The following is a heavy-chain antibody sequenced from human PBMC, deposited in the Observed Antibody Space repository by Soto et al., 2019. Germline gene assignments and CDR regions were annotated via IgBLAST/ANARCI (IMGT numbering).Heavy chain of an antibody. D-gene: IGHD3-16*01. Sequence: TLSLTCTASGDSISSGNKYWSWIRQPPGKGLEWIGYIFSSGTTYYNPSLKSRLTMSLDASQNQFSLKLNSLTDADTAVYFCARVPSPFDYYYAMDVWGQGTTVTVSS. J-gene: IGHJ6*02. V-gene: IGHV4-30-4*01. CDR1: GDSISSGNKY. CDR3: ARVPSPFDYYYAMDV. CDR2: IFSSGTT.